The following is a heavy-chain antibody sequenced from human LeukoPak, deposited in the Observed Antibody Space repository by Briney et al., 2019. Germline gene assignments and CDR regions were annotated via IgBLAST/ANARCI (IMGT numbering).Heavy chain of an antibody. CDR1: GFIHSNYP. Sequence: GGSLRLSCASWGFIHSNYPMSWVRQGRAKGPEGVAGISYRRWSIYYLDSVTGRFTISRDNSRNTLYLQMNSLRAEDTAVYYCAKDVLRLNCGYFDLWGRGTLVSVSS. D-gene: IGHD2-21*01. CDR3: AKDVLRLNCGYFDL. CDR2: ISYRRWSI. J-gene: IGHJ2*01. V-gene: IGHV3-23*01.